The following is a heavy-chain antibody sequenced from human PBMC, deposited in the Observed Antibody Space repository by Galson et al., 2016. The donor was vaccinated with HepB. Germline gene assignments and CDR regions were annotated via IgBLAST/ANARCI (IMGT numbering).Heavy chain of an antibody. V-gene: IGHV1-3*01. Sequence: SVKVSCKASGYTFSTYAMHWVRQAPGQRLEWLGWINAGNGNTKYSQKFQGRVTITRDTSASTGYMELSSLRYEDTAVYYCARGNFGSGLGFRWLDPWGQGTLVTVSS. CDR2: INAGNGNT. D-gene: IGHD3-10*01. CDR1: GYTFSTYA. CDR3: ARGNFGSGLGFRWLDP. J-gene: IGHJ5*02.